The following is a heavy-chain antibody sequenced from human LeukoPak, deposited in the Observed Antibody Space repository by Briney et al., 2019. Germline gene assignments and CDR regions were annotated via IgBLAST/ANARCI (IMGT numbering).Heavy chain of an antibody. CDR1: GGYISSYY. V-gene: IGHV4-59*01. D-gene: IGHD3-10*01. Sequence: SETLSLTCTVSGGYISSYYWSWIRQPPGKGLEWIGYIYYSGSTNYNPSLKSRVTISVDTSKNQFSLKLSSVTAADTAVYYCARVPSRYYYGSGSYHSSARFDPWGQGTLVTVSS. CDR3: ARVPSRYYYGSGSYHSSARFDP. J-gene: IGHJ5*02. CDR2: IYYSGST.